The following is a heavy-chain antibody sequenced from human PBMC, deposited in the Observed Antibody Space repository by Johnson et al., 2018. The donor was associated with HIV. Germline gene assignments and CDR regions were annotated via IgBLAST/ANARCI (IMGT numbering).Heavy chain of an antibody. CDR2: ISWNSGSI. CDR1: GFTFDDYA. D-gene: IGHD3-16*01. CDR3: AREATYYDYVWGSYAFDI. J-gene: IGHJ3*02. V-gene: IGHV3-9*01. Sequence: VQLVESGGGLVQPGRYLRLSCAASGFTFDDYAMHWVRQAPGKGLEWVSGISWNSGSIGYADSVKGRFTISRDNSKNTLYLQMNSLRAEDTAVYYCAREATYYDYVWGSYAFDIWGQGTMVTVSS.